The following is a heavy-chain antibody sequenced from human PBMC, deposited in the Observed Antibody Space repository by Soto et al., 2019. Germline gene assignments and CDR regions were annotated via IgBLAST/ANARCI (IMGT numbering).Heavy chain of an antibody. CDR2: LSGSGVGT. CDR3: VKGCRSLHYYVSRDYNADY. CDR1: GFTFSNYA. Sequence: GGSLRLSCAASGFTFSNYAMNWVRHAPGKGLEWVSTLSGSGVGTYYADSVKGRFTISRDNSENTLYLQMNSLRVEDTAVYYCVKGCRSLHYYVSRDYNADYWGQGSLVNVSS. V-gene: IGHV3-23*01. D-gene: IGHD3-22*01. J-gene: IGHJ4*02.